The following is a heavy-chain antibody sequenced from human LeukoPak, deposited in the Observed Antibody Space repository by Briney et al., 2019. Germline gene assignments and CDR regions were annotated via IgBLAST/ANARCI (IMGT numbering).Heavy chain of an antibody. D-gene: IGHD3-22*01. CDR3: AKPSVPYSSGYPTLDY. CDR2: ISYDGSNK. CDR1: GFTFSSYG. V-gene: IGHV3-30*18. J-gene: IGHJ4*02. Sequence: GGSLRLSCAASGFTFSSYGMHWVRQAPGKGLEWVAVISYDGSNKYYADSVKGRFTISRDNSKNTLYLQMNSLRAEDTAVYYCAKPSVPYSSGYPTLDYWGQGTLVTVSS.